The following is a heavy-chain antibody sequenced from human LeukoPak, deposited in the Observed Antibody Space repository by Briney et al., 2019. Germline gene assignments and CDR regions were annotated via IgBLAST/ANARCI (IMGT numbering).Heavy chain of an antibody. V-gene: IGHV3-23*01. CDR2: ISGSGGST. CDR3: AKYYDSSGYYRSGFDY. J-gene: IGHJ4*02. CDR1: GFTLSSYA. D-gene: IGHD3-22*01. Sequence: PGGSLRLSCAASGFTLSSYAMSWVRQAPGKGLEWVSAISGSGGSTYYADSVKGRFTISRDNSKNTLYLQMNSLRAEDTAVYYCAKYYDSSGYYRSGFDYWGQGTLVTVSS.